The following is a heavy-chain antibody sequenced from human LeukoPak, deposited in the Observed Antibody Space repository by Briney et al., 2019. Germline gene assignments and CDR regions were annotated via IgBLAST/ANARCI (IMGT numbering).Heavy chain of an antibody. D-gene: IGHD6-6*01. J-gene: IGHJ4*02. CDR1: GFTVSSNY. CDR2: IYSGGST. Sequence: PGGSLRLSCAASGFTVSSNYMSWVRQAPGKGLEWVSVIYSGGSTYYADSVKGRFTISRDNSKNTLYLQMNSLRAEATAVYYCARGPLLEYSSSSGGYFDNWGQGTLVTVSS. CDR3: ARGPLLEYSSSSGGYFDN. V-gene: IGHV3-53*01.